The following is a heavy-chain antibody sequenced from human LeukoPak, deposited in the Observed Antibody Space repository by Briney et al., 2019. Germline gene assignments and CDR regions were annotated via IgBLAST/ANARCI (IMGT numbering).Heavy chain of an antibody. V-gene: IGHV4-59*01. Sequence: SETPSLTCTVSGGSISSYYWSWIRQPPGKGLEWIGYIYYSGSTNYNPSLKSRVTISVDTSKNQFSLKLSSVTAADTAVYYCARSTVAGTETDFDYWGQGTLVTVSS. D-gene: IGHD4-23*01. CDR3: ARSTVAGTETDFDY. J-gene: IGHJ4*02. CDR2: IYYSGST. CDR1: GGSISSYY.